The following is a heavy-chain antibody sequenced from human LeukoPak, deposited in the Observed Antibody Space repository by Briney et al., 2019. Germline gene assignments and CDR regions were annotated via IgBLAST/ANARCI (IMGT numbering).Heavy chain of an antibody. D-gene: IGHD3-16*01. CDR2: MNLNSGNT. Sequence: ASVKVSCKASGYTFTSYDINWVRQATGQGLERMGWMNLNSGNTGYAQKFQGRVTITRNTSISTAYMELSSLRSEDTAVYYCARGRNWGDLARAINYYYYYMDVWGKGTTVTVSS. J-gene: IGHJ6*03. CDR1: GYTFTSYD. CDR3: ARGRNWGDLARAINYYYYYMDV. V-gene: IGHV1-8*03.